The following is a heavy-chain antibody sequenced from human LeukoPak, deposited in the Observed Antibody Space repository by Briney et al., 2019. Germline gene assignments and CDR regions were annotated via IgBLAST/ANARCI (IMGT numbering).Heavy chain of an antibody. J-gene: IGHJ3*02. D-gene: IGHD1-26*01. CDR2: IYYSGST. Sequence: SETLSLTCTVSGGSISSGGYYWSWIRQHPGKGLEWIGYIYYSGSTYYNPSLKSRVTISIDGSKNQFSLKLNFVTAADTAVYYCARDRIGGSLYDAFEIWGQGTKVTVSS. CDR3: ARDRIGGSLYDAFEI. CDR1: GGSISSGGYY. V-gene: IGHV4-31*03.